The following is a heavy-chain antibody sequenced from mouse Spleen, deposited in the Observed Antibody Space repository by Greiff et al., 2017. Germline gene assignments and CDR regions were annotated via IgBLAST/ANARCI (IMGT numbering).Heavy chain of an antibody. V-gene: IGHV7-3*01. CDR1: GFTFTDYY. CDR2: IRNKANGYTT. Sequence: EVQVVESGGGLVQPGGYLSLTCAASGFTFTDYYMSWVRQPPGKALEWVGLIRNKANGYTTEYSASVKGRFTISRDNSQRIVYLQMNALRAEDSATYYCGRYDYDVGDYAMDYWGQGTSVTVSS. J-gene: IGHJ4*01. D-gene: IGHD2-4*01. CDR3: GRYDYDVGDYAMDY.